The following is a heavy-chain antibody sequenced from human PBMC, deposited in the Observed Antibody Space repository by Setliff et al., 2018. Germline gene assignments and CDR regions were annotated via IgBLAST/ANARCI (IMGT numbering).Heavy chain of an antibody. J-gene: IGHJ5*02. CDR3: AAVGIDAGGGWFDP. CDR1: GGFIRDYY. V-gene: IGHV4-59*01. Sequence: SETLSLTCTVSGGFIRDYYWNWIRQSPGKGLEWIGYIYYRGTTNYNSSLKSRVTISIDMSKNQFSLKLSSATAADTAVYFCAAVGIDAGGGWFDPWDHGIPVTVSS. CDR2: IYYRGTT. D-gene: IGHD1-26*01.